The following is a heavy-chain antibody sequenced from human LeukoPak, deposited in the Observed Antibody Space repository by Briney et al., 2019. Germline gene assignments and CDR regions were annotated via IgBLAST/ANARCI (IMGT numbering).Heavy chain of an antibody. CDR3: AKDREYYYETSDY. V-gene: IGHV3-23*01. CDR1: GFTFSSYA. D-gene: IGHD3-22*01. CDR2: ISGSGGST. Sequence: GGSLRLSCVASGFTFSSYAMSWVRQAPGKGLEWVSAISGSGGSTYYADSVKGRFTISRDNSKNTLYLQMNSLRAEDTAVYYCAKDREYYYETSDYWGQGTLVTVSS. J-gene: IGHJ4*02.